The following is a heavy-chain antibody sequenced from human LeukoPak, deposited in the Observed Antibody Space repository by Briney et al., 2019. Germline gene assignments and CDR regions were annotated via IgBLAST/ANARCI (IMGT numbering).Heavy chain of an antibody. Sequence: SGGSLRLSCAASGFTFNSYAMKWVRQAPGKGLEWLAVVLSDGSDQYYGDSVQGRFTVSRDNSKNTLYLQMDNLRFEDTAVYYCARVSKPGWFDYYYMDVWGKGTTVIVSS. CDR3: ARVSKPGWFDYYYMDV. J-gene: IGHJ6*03. V-gene: IGHV3-30*04. CDR1: GFTFNSYA. D-gene: IGHD3-10*01. CDR2: VLSDGSDQ.